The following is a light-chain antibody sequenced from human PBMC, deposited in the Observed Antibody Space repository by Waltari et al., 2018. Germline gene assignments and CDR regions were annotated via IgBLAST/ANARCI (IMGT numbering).Light chain of an antibody. J-gene: IGKJ2*01. V-gene: IGKV1-NL1*01. CDR1: QYISDS. CDR2: AAS. CDR3: QQYYFTPYT. Sequence: DIQMTQSPSSQSASVGDRVTITCRASQYISDSLAWYQQKPGKAPKLLLSAASRLKSGVPPRFSGSGSGTVYTLTISSLQPDDFATYYCQQYYFTPYTFGQGTKLEIK.